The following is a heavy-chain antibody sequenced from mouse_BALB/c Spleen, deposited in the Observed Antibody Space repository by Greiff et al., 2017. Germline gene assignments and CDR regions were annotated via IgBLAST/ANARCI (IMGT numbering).Heavy chain of an antibody. CDR1: GFNIKDTY. D-gene: IGHD2-3*01. V-gene: IGHV14-3*02. CDR2: IDPANGNT. J-gene: IGHJ2*01. CDR3: ARCYDGYPGY. Sequence: EVKLMESGAELVKPGASVKLSCTASGFNIKDTYMHWVKQRPEQGLEWIGRIDPANGNTKYDPKFQGKATITADTSSNTAYLQLSSLTSEDTAVYYCARCYDGYPGYWGQGTTLTVSS.